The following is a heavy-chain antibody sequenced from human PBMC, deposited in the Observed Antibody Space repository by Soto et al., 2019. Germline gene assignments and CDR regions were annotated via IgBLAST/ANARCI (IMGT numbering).Heavy chain of an antibody. V-gene: IGHV1-58*01. J-gene: IGHJ3*02. CDR3: AAVQGGEPDDAFDI. CDR1: GFTFTSSA. Sequence: SVKVSCKASGFTFTSSAVQWVRQARGQRLEWIGWIVVGSGNTNYAQKFQERVTITRDMSTSTAYMGLSSLRSEDTAVYYCAAVQGGEPDDAFDIWGQGTMVTVSS. CDR2: IVVGSGNT. D-gene: IGHD1-26*01.